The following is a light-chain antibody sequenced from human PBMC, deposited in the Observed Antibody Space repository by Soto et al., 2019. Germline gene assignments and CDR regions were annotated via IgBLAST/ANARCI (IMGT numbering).Light chain of an antibody. CDR1: QSIGSW. CDR3: QQYNGHTWM. J-gene: IGKJ1*01. Sequence: DIQMTQSPSTLSASVGGRVTITCRASQSIGSWLAWYQQKPGKAPKLLIYDASSLERGVPSRFSGAGSGTGFTLTITSLQPDDFGTYYCQQYNGHTWMFGQGTKVDI. V-gene: IGKV1-5*01. CDR2: DAS.